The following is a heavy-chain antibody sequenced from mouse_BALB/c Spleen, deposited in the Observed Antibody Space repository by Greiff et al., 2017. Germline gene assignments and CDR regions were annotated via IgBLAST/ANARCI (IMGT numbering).Heavy chain of an antibody. CDR3: ARSGDYRYDWFAY. D-gene: IGHD2-14*01. CDR2: ISSGSSTI. Sequence: EGKLMESGGGLVQPGGSRKLSCAASGFTFSSFGMHWVRQAPEKGLEWVAYISSGSSTIYYADTVKGRFTISRDNPKNTLFLQMTSLRSEDTAMYYCARSGDYRYDWFAYWGQGTLVTVSA. J-gene: IGHJ3*01. CDR1: GFTFSSFG. V-gene: IGHV5-17*02.